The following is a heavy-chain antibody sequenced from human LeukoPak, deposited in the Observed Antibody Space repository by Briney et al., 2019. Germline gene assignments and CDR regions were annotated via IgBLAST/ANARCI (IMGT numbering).Heavy chain of an antibody. D-gene: IGHD6-19*01. J-gene: IGHJ4*02. CDR1: GGSISSYY. CDR2: IYYSGST. Sequence: PSETLSLTCTVSGGSISSYYWSWIRQPPGKGLEWIGYIYYSGSTNYNPSLKSRVTISVDTSKNQFSLKLSSVTAADTAVYYCARSDDPIAVAGIDYWGQGTLVTVSS. CDR3: ARSDDPIAVAGIDY. V-gene: IGHV4-59*01.